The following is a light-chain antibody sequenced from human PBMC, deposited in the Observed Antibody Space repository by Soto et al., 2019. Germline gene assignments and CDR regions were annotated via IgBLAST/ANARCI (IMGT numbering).Light chain of an antibody. V-gene: IGLV2-14*01. Sequence: QCALTQAASASGSPGQSITISCTGTSSDVGGYNHVSWYQQHPGKAPKVMIYEVSNRPSGVSNRFSASKSGNTASLTISGLQAEDEADYYCSSYTSSSTWTFGGGTKLTVL. CDR2: EVS. CDR1: SSDVGGYNH. J-gene: IGLJ2*01. CDR3: SSYTSSSTWT.